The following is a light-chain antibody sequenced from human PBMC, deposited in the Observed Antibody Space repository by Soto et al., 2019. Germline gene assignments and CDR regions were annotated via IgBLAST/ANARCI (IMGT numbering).Light chain of an antibody. CDR2: TAS. V-gene: IGKV1-6*01. Sequence: IQLTQSPSFLSASVGDRVTITCRASQGIRSELGWYQQKPGKAPNLLIYTASTLQSGVPSRFSGSGSGTDFTLTISSLQPEDFATYYCIQDYNYPLTFGGGTKVDIK. CDR1: QGIRSE. CDR3: IQDYNYPLT. J-gene: IGKJ4*01.